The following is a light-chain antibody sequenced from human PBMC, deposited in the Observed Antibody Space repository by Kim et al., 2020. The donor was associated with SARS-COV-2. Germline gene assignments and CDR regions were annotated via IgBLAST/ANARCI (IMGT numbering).Light chain of an antibody. CDR3: SSYTDTNTLI. Sequence: GQSVTISCTGSHSDIGRYNYVSWYQNHPGGPPKLRIYDVSRRPSGVPDRFSGSKSGNTASLTGSGLQAEDEADYYCSSYTDTNTLIFGGGTKVTVL. CDR2: DVS. V-gene: IGLV2-8*01. CDR1: HSDIGRYNY. J-gene: IGLJ2*01.